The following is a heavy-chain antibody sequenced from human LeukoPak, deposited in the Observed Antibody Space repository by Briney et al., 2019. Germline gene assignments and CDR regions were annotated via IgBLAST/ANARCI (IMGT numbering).Heavy chain of an antibody. J-gene: IGHJ6*02. Sequence: ASVKVSCKASGYTFTGYYVHWVRQAPGQGLEWMGWINPNSGGTNYAQKFQGRVTMTRDTSISTAYMELSRLRSDDTAVYYCARDQWLVQGGPNSVLWYYYGMDVWGQGTTVTVSS. CDR1: GYTFTGYY. CDR2: INPNSGGT. CDR3: ARDQWLVQGGPNSVLWYYYGMDV. V-gene: IGHV1-2*02. D-gene: IGHD6-19*01.